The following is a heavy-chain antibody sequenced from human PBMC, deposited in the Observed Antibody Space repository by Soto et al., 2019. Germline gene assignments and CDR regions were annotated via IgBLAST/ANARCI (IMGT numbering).Heavy chain of an antibody. Sequence: GGSLRLSCAASGFTFSSYSMNWVRQAPGKGLEWVSSISSSSSYIYYADSVKGRFTISRDNAKNSLYLQMNSLRAEDTAVYYCARDRSGPYYYGMDVWGQGTTVTVSS. V-gene: IGHV3-21*01. D-gene: IGHD3-10*01. CDR3: ARDRSGPYYYGMDV. CDR2: ISSSSSYI. CDR1: GFTFSSYS. J-gene: IGHJ6*02.